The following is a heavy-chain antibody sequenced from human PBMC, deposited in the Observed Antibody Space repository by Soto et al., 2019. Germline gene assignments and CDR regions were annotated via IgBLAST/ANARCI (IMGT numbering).Heavy chain of an antibody. CDR1: GDSISSYY. Sequence: SETLSLTCTVSGDSISSYYWSWIRQPAGKGLEWIGRIYTSGSTNYNPSLKSRVTMSVDTSKNQFSLKLSSVTAADTAVYYCARDPPNCSDWFERDYYYYGMDVWGQGTTVTVSS. J-gene: IGHJ6*02. V-gene: IGHV4-4*07. CDR2: IYTSGST. D-gene: IGHD6-19*01. CDR3: ARDPPNCSDWFERDYYYYGMDV.